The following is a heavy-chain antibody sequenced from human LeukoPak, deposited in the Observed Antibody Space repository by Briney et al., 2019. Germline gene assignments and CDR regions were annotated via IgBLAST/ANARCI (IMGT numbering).Heavy chain of an antibody. D-gene: IGHD1/OR15-1a*01. CDR3: ARDPRNKGFDP. J-gene: IGHJ5*02. Sequence: PGGSLRLSCAASGFTFSGYWMHWARRSPGKGLVWVSCINGDGSDTRHADSVKGRFTISRDNAKNTLYLQMNSLRVEDTAVYYCARDPRNKGFDPWGQGTLVTVSS. CDR2: INGDGSDT. CDR1: GFTFSGYW. V-gene: IGHV3-74*01.